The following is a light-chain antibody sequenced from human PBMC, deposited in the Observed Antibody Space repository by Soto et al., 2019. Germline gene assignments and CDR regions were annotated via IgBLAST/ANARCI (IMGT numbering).Light chain of an antibody. Sequence: IQMTQSPSSLSPSVGDRVTITCRARRSIGNYLAWYQQKPGKVPKLLIYAASTLQSGVPSRFSGGGSGTDFTLTISSLQPEDVATYYCQKYNSAPLTFGPGTKVDNK. CDR2: AAS. CDR1: RSIGNY. J-gene: IGKJ3*01. V-gene: IGKV1-27*01. CDR3: QKYNSAPLT.